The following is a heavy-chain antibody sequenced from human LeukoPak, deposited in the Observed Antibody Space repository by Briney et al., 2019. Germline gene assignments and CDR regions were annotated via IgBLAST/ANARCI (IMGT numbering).Heavy chain of an antibody. CDR1: GGTFSSYA. D-gene: IGHD3-10*01. CDR2: IIPIFGTA. CDR3: AREWFGESTRAIFDY. Sequence: GASVKVSCKASGGTFSSYAISWVRQAPGQGLEWMGGIIPIFGTANYAQKFQGRVTMTTDTSTSTAYMELRSLRSDDTAVYYCAREWFGESTRAIFDYWGQGTLVTVSS. V-gene: IGHV1-69*05. J-gene: IGHJ4*02.